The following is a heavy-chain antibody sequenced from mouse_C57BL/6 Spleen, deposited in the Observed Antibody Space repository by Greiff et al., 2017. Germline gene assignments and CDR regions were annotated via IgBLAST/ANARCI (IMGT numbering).Heavy chain of an antibody. V-gene: IGHV5-4*03. D-gene: IGHD3-2*02. CDR3: ARGDSSGYVNYFDY. Sequence: EVKLVESGGGLVKPGGSLKLSCAASGFTFSSYAMSWVRQTPEQRLEWVATISDGGSYTYYPDNVKGRFTTSRDNAKNNLYLQMSHLKSEDTAMYYCARGDSSGYVNYFDYWGQGTTLTVSS. J-gene: IGHJ2*01. CDR2: ISDGGSYT. CDR1: GFTFSSYA.